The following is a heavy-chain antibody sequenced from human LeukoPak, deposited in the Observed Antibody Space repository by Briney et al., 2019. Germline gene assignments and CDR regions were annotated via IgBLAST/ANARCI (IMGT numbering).Heavy chain of an antibody. J-gene: IGHJ4*02. Sequence: GGSLRLSCAASEFTFSSYWMSWVRQAPGKGLEWVANIKQDGSEKYYVDSVKGRFTISRDNAKNSLYLQMNSLRAEDTAVYYCARLLYCSSTSCYDRYFDYWGQGTLVTVSS. CDR1: EFTFSSYW. CDR3: ARLLYCSSTSCYDRYFDY. D-gene: IGHD2-2*01. CDR2: IKQDGSEK. V-gene: IGHV3-7*01.